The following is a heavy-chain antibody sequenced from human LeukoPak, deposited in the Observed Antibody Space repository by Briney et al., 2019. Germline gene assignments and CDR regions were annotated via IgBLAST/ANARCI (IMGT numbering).Heavy chain of an antibody. D-gene: IGHD3-3*01. V-gene: IGHV4-61*02. CDR3: ARDYDFWSGTLAFDI. CDR1: GGSISSSSYY. CDR2: IYTSGST. Sequence: SETLSLTCTVSGGSISSSSYYWSWIRQPAGKGLEWIGRIYTSGSTNYNPSLKSRVTISVDTSKNQFSLKLSSVTAADTAVYYCARDYDFWSGTLAFDIWGQGTMVTVSS. J-gene: IGHJ3*02.